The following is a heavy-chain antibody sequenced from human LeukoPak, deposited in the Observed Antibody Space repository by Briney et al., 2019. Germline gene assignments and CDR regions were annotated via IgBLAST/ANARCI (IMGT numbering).Heavy chain of an antibody. CDR2: INPYNGAT. Sequence: ASVKVSCKTSGYTFTASYIHWVRQAPGQGLEWMGWINPYNGATIYAQKFQGRVTITRNTSISTAYMELSSLRSEDTAVYYCALEYYYDSSGYPRVFDYWGQGTLVTVSS. D-gene: IGHD3-22*01. V-gene: IGHV1-8*03. CDR3: ALEYYYDSSGYPRVFDY. J-gene: IGHJ4*02. CDR1: GYTFTASY.